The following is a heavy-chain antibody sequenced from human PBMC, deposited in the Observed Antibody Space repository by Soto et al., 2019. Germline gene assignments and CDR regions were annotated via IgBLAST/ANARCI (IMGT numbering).Heavy chain of an antibody. CDR2: IIPLLDIT. CDR3: ARDSPIGSTFSGYDAIDY. V-gene: IGHV1-69*08. Sequence: QVQLVQSGAEVKKPGSSVKVSCKASGGAFTNDIITWVRQAPGQGLEWMGRIIPLLDITNFAQKFKGRVTITADTSTSTAYMELNSLISEATAVYYCARDSPIGSTFSGYDAIDYWGQGTLVTVSS. J-gene: IGHJ4*02. D-gene: IGHD5-12*01. CDR1: GGAFTNDI.